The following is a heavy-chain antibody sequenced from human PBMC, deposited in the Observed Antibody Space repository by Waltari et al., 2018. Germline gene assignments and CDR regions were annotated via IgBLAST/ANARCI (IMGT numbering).Heavy chain of an antibody. J-gene: IGHJ4*02. Sequence: QVQLQESGPGLVKPSETLSLTCAVSGYSIRSGYYWGWIRQPPGKGLEWIGSIYHSGSTYYNPSLKSRVTISVDTSKNQFSLKLSSVTAADTAVYYCARDSYYDRPPGYWGQGTLVTVSS. V-gene: IGHV4-38-2*02. CDR2: IYHSGST. CDR3: ARDSYYDRPPGY. CDR1: GYSIRSGYY. D-gene: IGHD3-22*01.